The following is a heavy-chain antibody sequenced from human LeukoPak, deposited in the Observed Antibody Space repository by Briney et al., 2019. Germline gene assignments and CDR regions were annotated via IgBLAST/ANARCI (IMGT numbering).Heavy chain of an antibody. V-gene: IGHV3-74*01. CDR2: INSDGSTI. D-gene: IGHD6-13*01. CDR3: AKDSSSWYQFIDY. J-gene: IGHJ4*02. CDR1: GFTFTNYW. Sequence: GGSLRLSCAASGFTFTNYWMHWVRQAPGKGLVWVSRINSDGSTITYADSVKGRFTISRDNAKNTLYLQMNSLRAEDTAVYYCAKDSSSWYQFIDYWGQGTLVTVSS.